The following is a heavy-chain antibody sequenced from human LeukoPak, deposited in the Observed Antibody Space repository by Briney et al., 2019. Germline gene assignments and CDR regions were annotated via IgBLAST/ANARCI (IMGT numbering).Heavy chain of an antibody. Sequence: SETLSLTCAVYGGSFSGYYWSWIRQPPGKGLEWIGEINHSGSTNYNPSLKSRVTISVDTSKNQFSLKLSSVTAADTAVYYCARDGSSMGTNFDYWGQGTLVTVSS. CDR1: GGSFSGYY. V-gene: IGHV4-34*01. CDR3: ARDGSSMGTNFDY. D-gene: IGHD1-7*01. J-gene: IGHJ4*02. CDR2: INHSGST.